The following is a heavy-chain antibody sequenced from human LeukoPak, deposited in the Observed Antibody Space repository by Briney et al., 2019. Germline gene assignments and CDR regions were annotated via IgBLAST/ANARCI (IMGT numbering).Heavy chain of an antibody. Sequence: GGSLRLSCAASGFTFSNAWMSWVRQAPGKGLEWVGRIKSKTDGCTTDYAAPVKGRFTISRDDSKNMLYLQMNSLRVEDTAVYYCARDLVVTSGYWGQGTLVTVSS. J-gene: IGHJ4*02. CDR1: GFTFSNAW. CDR2: IKSKTDGCTT. CDR3: ARDLVVTSGY. D-gene: IGHD2-2*01. V-gene: IGHV3-15*05.